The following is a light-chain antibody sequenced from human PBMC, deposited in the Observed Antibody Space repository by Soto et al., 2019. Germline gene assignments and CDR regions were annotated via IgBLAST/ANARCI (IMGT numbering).Light chain of an antibody. Sequence: QSVLTQPASVSGSPGQSITISCAGSCGDVGNYDLLSWYQQIPGKAPKLIIFEVNRRPSGVSDRFSGSKSGNTASLTISGLQAEDEADFFCCSYAGNGAWVFGGGTKLTVL. CDR2: EVN. CDR1: CGDVGNYDL. V-gene: IGLV2-23*02. J-gene: IGLJ3*02. CDR3: CSYAGNGAWV.